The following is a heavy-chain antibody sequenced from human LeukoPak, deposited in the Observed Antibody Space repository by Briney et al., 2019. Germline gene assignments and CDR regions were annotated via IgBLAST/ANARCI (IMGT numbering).Heavy chain of an antibody. CDR1: GYTFTGYY. CDR3: ARVANRPGRWLGPGYYYYYYMDV. J-gene: IGHJ6*03. D-gene: IGHD5-24*01. V-gene: IGHV1-2*02. CDR2: INPSSGGT. Sequence: ASVKVSCKASGYTFTGYYMHWVRQAPGQGLEWMGWINPSSGGTNYAQKFQGRVTMTRDTSISTAYMELSSLRSEDTAVYYCARVANRPGRWLGPGYYYYYYMDVWGKGTTVTISS.